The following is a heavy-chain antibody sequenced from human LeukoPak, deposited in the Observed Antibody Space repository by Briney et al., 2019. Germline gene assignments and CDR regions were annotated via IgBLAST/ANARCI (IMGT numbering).Heavy chain of an antibody. J-gene: IGHJ6*03. Sequence: SETLSLTCTVSGGSISSYYWSWIRQPPGKGLEWIGYIYTSGSTNYNPSLKSRVTLSVDTSKNQFSLKLSSVTAADTAVYYCAGGIYDFWSGYYHAQYYYYMDVWGKGTTVTVSS. D-gene: IGHD3-3*01. CDR2: IYTSGST. V-gene: IGHV4-4*09. CDR3: AGGIYDFWSGYYHAQYYYYMDV. CDR1: GGSISSYY.